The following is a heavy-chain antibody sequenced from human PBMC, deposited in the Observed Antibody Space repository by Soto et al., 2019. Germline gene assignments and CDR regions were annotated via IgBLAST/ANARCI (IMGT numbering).Heavy chain of an antibody. Sequence: EVQLVESGGGLVQPGGSLRVSCAASGFTFSSYWMHWVRQAPGKGLVWVSRINSDGSSTSYADSVKGRCTISRDNAKNTLYLQMNSLRAEDTAVYYCARVAEYRGAFDMWGQGTMVTVSS. CDR2: INSDGSST. D-gene: IGHD3-10*01. CDR1: GFTFSSYW. J-gene: IGHJ3*02. V-gene: IGHV3-74*01. CDR3: ARVAEYRGAFDM.